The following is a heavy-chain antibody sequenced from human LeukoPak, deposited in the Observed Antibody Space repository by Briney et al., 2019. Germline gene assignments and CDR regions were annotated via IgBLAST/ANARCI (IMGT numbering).Heavy chain of an antibody. CDR2: ISNSAI. Sequence: PGGSLRLSCATSGFTFTSYGMNWVRQAPGKGLEWVSYISNSAILYADSVKGRFTISRDNARNALYLQMNSLRAEDTAVYYCAINGCHRGVCAFDVWGQGTMVTVSS. J-gene: IGHJ3*01. V-gene: IGHV3-48*01. CDR1: GFTFTSYG. CDR3: AINGCHRGVCAFDV. D-gene: IGHD1-20*01.